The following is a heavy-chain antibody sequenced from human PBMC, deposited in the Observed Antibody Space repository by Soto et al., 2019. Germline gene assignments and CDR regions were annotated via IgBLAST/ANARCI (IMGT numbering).Heavy chain of an antibody. V-gene: IGHV3-23*01. CDR3: ARAFLAGRPSLDY. D-gene: IGHD6-6*01. CDR2: ISGSGGST. CDR1: GFTFSSYA. J-gene: IGHJ4*02. Sequence: PGGSLRLSCAASGFTFSSYAMSWVRQAPWKGLEWGSAISGSGGSTYHADSVKGRFTISRDNAKNSLYLQMNSLRDEDTAVYYCARAFLAGRPSLDYWGQGTLVTVSS.